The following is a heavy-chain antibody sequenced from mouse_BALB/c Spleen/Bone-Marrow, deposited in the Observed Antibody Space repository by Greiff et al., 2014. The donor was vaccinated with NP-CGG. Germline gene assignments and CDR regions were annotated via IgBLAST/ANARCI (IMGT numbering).Heavy chain of an antibody. V-gene: IGHV4-1*02. CDR3: ARNGYYGWMTY. CDR1: GFDFSGYW. D-gene: IGHD1-2*01. J-gene: IGHJ3*01. CDR2: INPNSRTI. Sequence: EVKVIEFGGGLVQPGGSLKLSCAASGFDFSGYWMTWVRQAPGKGLEWIGEINPNSRTINYKPSLKEKFIMSRDNAKNTLYLQMSKVRSEDTALYYCARNGYYGWMTYWGQGTLVTVSA.